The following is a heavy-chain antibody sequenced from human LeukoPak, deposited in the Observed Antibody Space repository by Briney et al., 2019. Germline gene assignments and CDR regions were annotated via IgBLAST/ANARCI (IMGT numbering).Heavy chain of an antibody. V-gene: IGHV3-30*18. Sequence: GRSLRLSCAASGFTFSSYGMHWVRQAPGKGLEWVAVISYGGSNKYYADSVKGRFTISRDNSKNTLYLQMNSLRAEDTAVYYCAKGGYGDYYYYGMDVWGKGATVTVSS. J-gene: IGHJ6*04. CDR2: ISYGGSNK. D-gene: IGHD4-17*01. CDR3: AKGGYGDYYYYGMDV. CDR1: GFTFSSYG.